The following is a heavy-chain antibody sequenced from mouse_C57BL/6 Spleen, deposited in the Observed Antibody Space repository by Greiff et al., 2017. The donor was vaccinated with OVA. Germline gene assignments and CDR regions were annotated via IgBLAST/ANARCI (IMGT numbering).Heavy chain of an antibody. CDR2: IDPNIGCP. CDR1: GYTFTSYW. J-gene: IGHJ2*01. CDR3: ARDGTWGSLCDY. V-gene: IGHV1-72*01. D-gene: IGHD6-2*01. Sequence: QVQLQQPGAELVKPGASVKLSCKASGYTFTSYWMHWVKQRPGRGLAWIGWIDPNIGCPKSNDKFKSKATLTVYKPSSTVYMQISSLTAEDSAVYDGARDGTWGSLCDYWGKGTTLTVSS.